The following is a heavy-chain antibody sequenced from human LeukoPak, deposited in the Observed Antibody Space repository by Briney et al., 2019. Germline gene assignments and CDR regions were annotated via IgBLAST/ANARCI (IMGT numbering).Heavy chain of an antibody. V-gene: IGHV1-18*01. CDR1: GYTFTSYG. CDR3: ARGSKSADYYGTSGYAATYGAFDF. J-gene: IGHJ3*01. D-gene: IGHD3-22*01. Sequence: ASVKVSCTASGYTFTSYGITWVRQAPGQGPEWMGWISVHNGNTNYAQSLQGRVTMTTESSTSTAYMELRSLRSDDTAVYYCARGSKSADYYGTSGYAATYGAFDFWGQGTMVTVSS. CDR2: ISVHNGNT.